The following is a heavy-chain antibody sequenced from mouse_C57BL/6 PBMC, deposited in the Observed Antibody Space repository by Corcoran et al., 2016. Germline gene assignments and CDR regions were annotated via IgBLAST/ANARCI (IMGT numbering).Heavy chain of an antibody. Sequence: QVQLQQSGPELVKPGASVKISCKASGYTFTDYYINWVKQRPGQGLEWIGWIFPGSGSTYYNEKFKGKATLTVDKSSSTAYMLLSSLTSEDSAVYFCARNYYGSSYHYYFDYWGQGTTLTVSS. CDR3: ARNYYGSSYHYYFDY. CDR2: IFPGSGST. CDR1: GYTFTDYY. D-gene: IGHD1-1*01. V-gene: IGHV1-75*01. J-gene: IGHJ2*01.